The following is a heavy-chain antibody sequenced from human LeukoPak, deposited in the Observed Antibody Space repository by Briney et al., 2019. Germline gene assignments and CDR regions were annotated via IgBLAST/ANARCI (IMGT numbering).Heavy chain of an antibody. CDR3: ARDRSSSDY. J-gene: IGHJ4*02. D-gene: IGHD2-2*01. V-gene: IGHV1-18*04. CDR2: ISAYNGNT. CDR1: GYTFTGYY. Sequence: ASVKVSCKAFGYTFTGYYVHWVRQAPGQGLEWMGWISAYNGNTNYAQKLQGRVTMTTDTSTSTAYMELRSLRSDDTAVYYCARDRSSSDYWGQGTLVTVSS.